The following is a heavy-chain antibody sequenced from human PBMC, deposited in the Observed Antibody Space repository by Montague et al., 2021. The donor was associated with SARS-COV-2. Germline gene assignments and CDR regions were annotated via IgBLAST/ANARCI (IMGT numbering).Heavy chain of an antibody. J-gene: IGHJ4*02. CDR2: ISYDGSNK. Sequence: SLRLSCSASGFTFSSYAMHWVRQAPGKGLEWVAVISYDGSNKYYVDSVKGRFTISRDNSKNMLYLQMNSLRAEDTAVYYCARSHGGSYYNAFDYWGQGTLVTVSS. V-gene: IGHV3-30*04. CDR1: GFTFSSYA. CDR3: ARSHGGSYYNAFDY. D-gene: IGHD1-26*01.